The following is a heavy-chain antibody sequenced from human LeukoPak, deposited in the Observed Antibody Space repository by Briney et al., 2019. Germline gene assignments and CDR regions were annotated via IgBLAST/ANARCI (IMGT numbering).Heavy chain of an antibody. V-gene: IGHV3-21*01. Sequence: KPGGSLRLSCAASGFTFSSYSMNWVRQTPGKGLEWVSHISTSGTYIHYADSVKGRFSISRDIAKNSLYLQIYSLRAEDTAVYYCARGDSGHFDYWGQGTLVTVSS. CDR3: ARGDSGHFDY. D-gene: IGHD6-19*01. CDR1: GFTFSSYS. J-gene: IGHJ4*02. CDR2: ISTSGTYI.